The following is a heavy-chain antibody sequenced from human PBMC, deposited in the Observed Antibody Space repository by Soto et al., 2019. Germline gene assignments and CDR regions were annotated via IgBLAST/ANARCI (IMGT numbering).Heavy chain of an antibody. D-gene: IGHD3-3*01. CDR1: GGTFSTYA. J-gene: IGHJ4*01. CDR3: ARHAMAGRSRLEWCGEWSD. V-gene: IGHV1-69*01. Sequence: QLQLVQSGSEVRKPGSSVNVSCKASGGTFSTYALSWLRQAPGHGPEWMGGIIPMFGTPNYAQKFQGRDTITADASTSAAYIDLGSLRPDDTAVYYCARHAMAGRSRLEWCGEWSDWGQGNLVIVSS. CDR2: IIPMFGTP.